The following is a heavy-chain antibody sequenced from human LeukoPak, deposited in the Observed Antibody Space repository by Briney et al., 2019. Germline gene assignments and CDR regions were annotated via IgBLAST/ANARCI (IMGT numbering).Heavy chain of an antibody. Sequence: GASVKVSCKASGGTFSSYAISWVRQAPGQGLEWMGGIIPIFGTANYAQKFQGRVTITADESTSTAYMELSSLRSEDTAVYYCASLLPNRYYFDYWGQGTLVTVSS. CDR2: IIPIFGTA. J-gene: IGHJ4*02. CDR1: GGTFSSYA. V-gene: IGHV1-69*01. CDR3: ASLLPNRYYFDY. D-gene: IGHD1-14*01.